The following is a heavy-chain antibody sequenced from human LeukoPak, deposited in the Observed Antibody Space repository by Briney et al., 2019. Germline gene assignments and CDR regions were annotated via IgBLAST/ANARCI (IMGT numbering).Heavy chain of an antibody. V-gene: IGHV4-39*01. Sequence: SETLSLTRTVSGGSISSSSYYWGWIRQSPGKGLEWIGSIFYSGDTYYNPSLKSRVTISVDTSKNQFSLKVTSVTAADTAVYYCEGADREEAYNHRIDYWGQGTLVTVSS. CDR3: EGADREEAYNHRIDY. J-gene: IGHJ4*02. CDR1: GGSISSSSYY. D-gene: IGHD1-1*01. CDR2: IFYSGDT.